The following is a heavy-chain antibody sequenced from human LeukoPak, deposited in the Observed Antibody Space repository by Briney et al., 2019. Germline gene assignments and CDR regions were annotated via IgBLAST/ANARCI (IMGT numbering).Heavy chain of an antibody. Sequence: SVKVSCKASGGTFSSYAISWVRQAPGQGLEWMGGIIPIFGTANYAQKFQGRVTITADESTSTAYMELSSLRSEDTAVYYCARGVVVPAAXXXGXXFDPXXXXTLVXVSS. D-gene: IGHD2-2*01. V-gene: IGHV1-69*13. CDR1: GGTFSSYA. J-gene: IGHJ5*02. CDR3: ARGVVVPAAXXXGXXFDP. CDR2: IIPIFGTA.